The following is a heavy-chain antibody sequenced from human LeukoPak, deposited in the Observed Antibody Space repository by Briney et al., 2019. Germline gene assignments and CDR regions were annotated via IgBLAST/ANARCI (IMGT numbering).Heavy chain of an antibody. CDR2: IKDDGTIK. V-gene: IGHV3-48*03. D-gene: IGHD5-24*01. CDR1: GFTFSGFE. CDR3: ARRFRD. J-gene: IGHJ4*02. Sequence: GALRLSCAASGFTFSGFEMNWVRQAPGKGLEWVSYIKDDGTIKTYADSVKGRFTISRDNAKNSLYLQMNSLRVEDTAIYYCARRFRDWGQGTLVTVSS.